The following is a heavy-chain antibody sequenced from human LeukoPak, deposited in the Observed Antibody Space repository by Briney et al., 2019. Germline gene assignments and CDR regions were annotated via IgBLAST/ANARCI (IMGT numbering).Heavy chain of an antibody. D-gene: IGHD4-17*01. Sequence: PGGSLRLSCAASGFTFSSCAMSWVRQAPGKGLEWVSGISNSGGSTYHADSVKGRFTISRDNSKNTLYLQMNSLRAEDTAVYYCAKSRGQYGDYLFYYYGMDVWGQGPRSPSP. CDR2: ISNSGGST. V-gene: IGHV3-23*01. J-gene: IGHJ6*02. CDR1: GFTFSSCA. CDR3: AKSRGQYGDYLFYYYGMDV.